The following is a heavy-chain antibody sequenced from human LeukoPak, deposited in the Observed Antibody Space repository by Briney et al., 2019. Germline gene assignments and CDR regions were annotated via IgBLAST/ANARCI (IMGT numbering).Heavy chain of an antibody. Sequence: GGSLRLSCAASGFTFSSSAMSWVRQAPGKGLEWVSAISNNGGYTYYADSVQGRFTISRDNAKNSLYLQMDSLRVEDTAVYYCAKGKRYPDYWGQGTLVTVSS. D-gene: IGHD1-1*01. CDR2: ISNNGGYT. V-gene: IGHV3-23*01. J-gene: IGHJ4*02. CDR3: AKGKRYPDY. CDR1: GFTFSSSA.